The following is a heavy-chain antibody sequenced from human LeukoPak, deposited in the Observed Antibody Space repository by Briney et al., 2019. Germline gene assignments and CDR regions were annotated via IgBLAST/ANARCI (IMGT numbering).Heavy chain of an antibody. CDR1: GFTFSSYA. Sequence: SGGSLRLSCAASGFTFSSYAMSWVRQAPGKGLEWVSAISGSGGSTYYADSVKGRFTISRDNSKNTLYLQMNSLRAEDTAVYYCAKGRFHCSSTSCPRAYFDYWGQGTLVTVSS. J-gene: IGHJ4*02. CDR3: AKGRFHCSSTSCPRAYFDY. CDR2: ISGSGGST. V-gene: IGHV3-23*01. D-gene: IGHD2-2*01.